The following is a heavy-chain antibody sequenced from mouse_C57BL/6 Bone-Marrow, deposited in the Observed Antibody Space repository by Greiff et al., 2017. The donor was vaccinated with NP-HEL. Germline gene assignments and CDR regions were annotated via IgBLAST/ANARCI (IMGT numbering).Heavy chain of an antibody. Sequence: QVQLQQSGAELVKPGASVKLSCKASGYTFTEYTIHWVKQRSGQGLEWIGWFYPGSGSIKYNEKFKDKATLTADKSSSTVYMELSSLTSEDSAVYYCARHEGGNYSNYPAWFAYWGQGTLVTVSA. V-gene: IGHV1-62-2*01. CDR3: ARHEGGNYSNYPAWFAY. CDR2: FYPGSGSI. CDR1: GYTFTEYT. J-gene: IGHJ3*01. D-gene: IGHD2-5*01.